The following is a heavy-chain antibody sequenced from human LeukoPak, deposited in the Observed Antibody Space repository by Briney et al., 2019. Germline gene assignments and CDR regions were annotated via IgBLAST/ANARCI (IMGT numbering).Heavy chain of an antibody. J-gene: IGHJ4*02. CDR1: GFTFSSYG. Sequence: GGSLRLSCAASGFTFSSYGIHWVRQAPGKGLEWVAVISYDGSNKYYADSVKGRFTISRDNSKNTLYLQMNSLRAEDTAVYYCARVRPQSVDYWGQGTLVTVSS. CDR2: ISYDGSNK. V-gene: IGHV3-30*12. CDR3: ARVRPQSVDY. D-gene: IGHD6-19*01.